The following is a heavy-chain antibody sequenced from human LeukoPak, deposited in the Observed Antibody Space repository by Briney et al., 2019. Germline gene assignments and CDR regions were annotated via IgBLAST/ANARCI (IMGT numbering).Heavy chain of an antibody. J-gene: IGHJ4*02. V-gene: IGHV3-74*01. CDR2: ISTDGYTT. Sequence: QTGGSLRLSCAASGLAFSAYKMHWFRQAPRKGLVWVSRISTDGYTTDYADFVQGRFTASRDNTKNTWSLEMNSLRAEDTAVYYCVVGGSPGYWGQGTLVTVSS. CDR1: GLAFSAYK. D-gene: IGHD2-15*01. CDR3: VVGGSPGY.